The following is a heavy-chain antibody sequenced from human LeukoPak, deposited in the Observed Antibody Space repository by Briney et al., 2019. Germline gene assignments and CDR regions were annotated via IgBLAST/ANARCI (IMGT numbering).Heavy chain of an antibody. J-gene: IGHJ4*02. CDR2: ISGSGANT. CDR3: AKGLSVASSFFDY. D-gene: IGHD2-15*01. CDR1: GYTFSSYA. V-gene: IGHV3-23*01. Sequence: GGSLRLSCTASGYTFSSYAMTWVSHAPGEGLEWVSAISGSGANTYYADSVKGRFAASRDNSKNTLYLQMNSLRAEDTAVYYCAKGLSVASSFFDYWGQGTLVTVSS.